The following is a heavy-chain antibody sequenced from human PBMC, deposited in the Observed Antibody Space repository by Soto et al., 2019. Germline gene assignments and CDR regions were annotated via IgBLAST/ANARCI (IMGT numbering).Heavy chain of an antibody. CDR1: GGPFSNYT. V-gene: IGHV1-69*12. J-gene: IGHJ4*02. CDR3: ARGGSRRFDSPFDL. D-gene: IGHD3-9*01. Sequence: QVQLVQSGTEVKKPGSSVRVSCKASGGPFSNYTVSWVRQAPGQGLEWMGGIISLFGTTHYGQKFQGRVTITADESTSTAFMELRSLTSKDTAVYYCARGGSRRFDSPFDLWGQGTLVTVSS. CDR2: IISLFGTT.